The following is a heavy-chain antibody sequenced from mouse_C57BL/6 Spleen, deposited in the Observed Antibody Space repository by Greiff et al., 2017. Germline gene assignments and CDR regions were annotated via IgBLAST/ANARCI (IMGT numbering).Heavy chain of an antibody. CDR2: IIPSNGGT. Sequence: QVQLQQPGPELVKPGASVKLSCKASGYTFTSYWMHWVKQRPGQGLEWIENIIPSNGGTNYNEKFKSKATLTVDKSSSTAYMQLSSLTSEDSAVYYCARRRNSNGDFYYWGQGTTLTVSS. D-gene: IGHD2-5*01. V-gene: IGHV1-53*01. CDR3: ARRRNSNGDFYY. J-gene: IGHJ2*01. CDR1: GYTFTSYW.